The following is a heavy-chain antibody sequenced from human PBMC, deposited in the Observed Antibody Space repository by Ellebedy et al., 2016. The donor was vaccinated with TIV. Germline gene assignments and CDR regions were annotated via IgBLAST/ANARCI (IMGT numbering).Heavy chain of an antibody. V-gene: IGHV5-51*01. J-gene: IGHJ3*01. D-gene: IGHD3-3*01. Sequence: PGGSLRLSCKASGYTFTNHWIGWVRQMSGTGLEWIGIIHPGDSESRISPSFQGQVTLSVDNSINAAYLQWSSLKASDSAIYYCAVSWGRPYWSAFDVWGRGTGVTVSS. CDR3: AVSWGRPYWSAFDV. CDR2: IHPGDSES. CDR1: GYTFTNHW.